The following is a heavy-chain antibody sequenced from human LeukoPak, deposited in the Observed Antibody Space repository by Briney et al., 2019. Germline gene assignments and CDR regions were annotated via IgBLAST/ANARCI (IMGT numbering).Heavy chain of an antibody. CDR3: AKEAADDAFDI. Sequence: GGSLRLSCAASGFTVSSNYMSWVRQAPGKGLEWVSVIYSGGSTYYADSVKGRFTISRDNSKNTLYLQMNSLRAEDTAVYYCAKEAADDAFDIWGQGTMVTVSS. D-gene: IGHD2-15*01. CDR2: IYSGGST. CDR1: GFTVSSNY. V-gene: IGHV3-53*01. J-gene: IGHJ3*02.